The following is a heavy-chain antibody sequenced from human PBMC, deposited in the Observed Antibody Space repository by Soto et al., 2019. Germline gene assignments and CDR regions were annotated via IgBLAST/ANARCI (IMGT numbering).Heavy chain of an antibody. CDR1: GGSISSYY. J-gene: IGHJ4*02. Sequence: SETLSLTCTVSGGSISSYYWRWIRQPPGKGLEWIGYIYYSGSTNYNPSLKGRVTISVDTSKNQFSLRLNSVTAADTAVYYCARSSIKPQVFMYPFDSWSQGTLVTVSS. CDR3: ARSSIKPQVFMYPFDS. D-gene: IGHD3-3*01. CDR2: IYYSGST. V-gene: IGHV4-59*08.